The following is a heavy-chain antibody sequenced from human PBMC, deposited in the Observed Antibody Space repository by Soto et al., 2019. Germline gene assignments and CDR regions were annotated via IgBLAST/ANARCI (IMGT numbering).Heavy chain of an antibody. D-gene: IGHD3-16*01. Sequence: SETLSLTCTVSGDSINNYYWSWIRQPPGKGLEWIGYVYYSRSTNYNPSLKSRVTISIDTSKNQFSLRLSSVTAADTAVYYCARHVGSYSYYGMDVWGQGTTVTSP. CDR3: ARHVGSYSYYGMDV. CDR1: GDSINNYY. J-gene: IGHJ6*02. CDR2: VYYSRST. V-gene: IGHV4-59*08.